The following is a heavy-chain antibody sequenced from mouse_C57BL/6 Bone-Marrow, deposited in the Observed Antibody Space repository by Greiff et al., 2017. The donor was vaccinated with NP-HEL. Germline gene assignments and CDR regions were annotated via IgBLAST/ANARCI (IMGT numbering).Heavy chain of an antibody. V-gene: IGHV1-77*01. Sequence: VKVVESGAELVKPGASVKISCKASGYTFTDYYINWVKQRPGQGLEWIGKIGPGSGSTYYNEKFKGQATLTADKSSSTAYMQLSSLTSEDSAVYFCARRGGYDGWFAYWGQGTLVTVSA. CDR1: GYTFTDYY. CDR3: ARRGGYDGWFAY. J-gene: IGHJ3*01. D-gene: IGHD2-2*01. CDR2: IGPGSGST.